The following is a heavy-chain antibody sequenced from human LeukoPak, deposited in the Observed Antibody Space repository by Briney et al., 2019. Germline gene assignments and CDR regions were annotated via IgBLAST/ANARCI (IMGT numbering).Heavy chain of an antibody. V-gene: IGHV4-30-2*01. CDR3: ARVGQYCSSTSCYWFDP. CDR1: GGSISSGGYY. Sequence: SETLSLTCTVSGGSISSGGYYWSWIRQPPGKGLEWIGYIYHSGSTYYNPSLKSRVTISVDRSKNQFSLKLSSVTAADTAVYYCARVGQYCSSTSCYWFDPWGQGTLVTVSS. CDR2: IYHSGST. J-gene: IGHJ5*02. D-gene: IGHD2-2*01.